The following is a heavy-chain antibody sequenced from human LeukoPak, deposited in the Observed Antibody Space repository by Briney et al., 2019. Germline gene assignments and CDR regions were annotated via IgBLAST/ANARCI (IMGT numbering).Heavy chain of an antibody. J-gene: IGHJ4*02. CDR1: GDSVSSYY. V-gene: IGHV4-59*02. Sequence: SETLSLTCSVSGDSVSSYYWTWIRLSPGKGLEWVGNIHYSGSTRYNPSLKSRLIISIETSKNQFSLNLSSVTAADTAVYYCARVRPYYYDTSSSYYFDYWGQGTLVTVSS. D-gene: IGHD3-22*01. CDR2: IHYSGST. CDR3: ARVRPYYYDTSSSYYFDY.